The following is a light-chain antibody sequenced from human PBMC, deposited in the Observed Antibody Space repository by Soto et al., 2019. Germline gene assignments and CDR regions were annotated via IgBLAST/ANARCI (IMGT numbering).Light chain of an antibody. Sequence: QSALTQPASVSGSPGQSITISCTGTSSDVGDYKYVSWYQQHPDKAPKLIIFVNSNRPSGVSNRFSGSKSGNTASLTISGLQAEDEADYYCSSYTSSDTPYVFRTGTKLTVL. CDR1: SSDVGDYKY. CDR2: VNS. J-gene: IGLJ1*01. V-gene: IGLV2-14*01. CDR3: SSYTSSDTPYV.